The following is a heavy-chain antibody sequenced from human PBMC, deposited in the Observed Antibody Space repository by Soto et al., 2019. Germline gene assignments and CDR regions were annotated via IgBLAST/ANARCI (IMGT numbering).Heavy chain of an antibody. Sequence: ELHLLESGGGLVQPGGSLRLSCAASGFTFNNYAMTWVRQAPGKGLEWVSAITGSGGGTYYADSVKGRFTISRDNSKNTLYLQMSSLRAEDTAVYYCAKYTNYWDEDCWGQGTLVTVSS. CDR1: GFTFNNYA. CDR2: ITGSGGGT. J-gene: IGHJ4*02. D-gene: IGHD1-1*01. V-gene: IGHV3-23*01. CDR3: AKYTNYWDEDC.